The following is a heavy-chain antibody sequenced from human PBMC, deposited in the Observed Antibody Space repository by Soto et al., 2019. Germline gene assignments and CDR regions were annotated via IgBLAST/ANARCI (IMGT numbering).Heavy chain of an antibody. D-gene: IGHD3-3*02. CDR3: ERGRVGYIFVGDC. V-gene: IGHV3-74*01. CDR1: GFTLSSYW. Sequence: EVQLVESGGGLVQPGGSLRLSCAASGFTLSSYWMHWVRQAPGKGLVWISRINIDGSSTSYADSVKGRFTISRDNAKNTLYRKVNSLRPGDRVVYYCERGRVGYIFVGDCWGQGPLVTVSS. J-gene: IGHJ4*02. CDR2: INIDGSST.